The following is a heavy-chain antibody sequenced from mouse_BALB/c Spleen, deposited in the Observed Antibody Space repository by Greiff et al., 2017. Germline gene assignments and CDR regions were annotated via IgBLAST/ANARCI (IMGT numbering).Heavy chain of an antibody. CDR2: ISDGGSYT. V-gene: IGHV5-4*02. CDR3: ARDGYYVGAMDY. D-gene: IGHD2-3*01. J-gene: IGHJ4*01. Sequence: EVKLVESGGGLVKPGGSLKLSCAASGFTFSDYYMYWVRQTPEKRLEWVATISDGGSYTYYPDSVKGRFTISRDNAKNTLYLEMSSLRSEDTAMYYCARDGYYVGAMDYWGQGTSVTVSS. CDR1: GFTFSDYY.